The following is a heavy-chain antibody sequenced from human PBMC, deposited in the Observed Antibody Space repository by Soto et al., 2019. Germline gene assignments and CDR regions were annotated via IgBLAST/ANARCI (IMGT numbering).Heavy chain of an antibody. CDR2: ISGSGGST. Sequence: EVQLLESGGGLVQPGGSLRLSCAASGFTFSSYAMSWVRQAPGKGLEWVSAISGSGGSTYYADSVKGRFTISRDNSTNTLYLQMNSLRAEDTAVYYCAKENRDYDFWSGSYSWYFQHWGQGTLVTVSS. D-gene: IGHD3-3*01. CDR3: AKENRDYDFWSGSYSWYFQH. J-gene: IGHJ1*01. CDR1: GFTFSSYA. V-gene: IGHV3-23*01.